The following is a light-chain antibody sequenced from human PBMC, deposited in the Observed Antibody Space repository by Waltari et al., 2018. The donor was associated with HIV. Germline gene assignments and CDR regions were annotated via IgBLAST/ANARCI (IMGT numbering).Light chain of an antibody. J-gene: IGLJ3*02. Sequence: QSALTQPASVSGSPGQSITISCTGTSSAGGGYNYVSWYQHLPGKAPKLMIYEVNSRPSGVSYRFSGSKSGNTASLTISGLRAEDEADYYCSSYTNTNTRVFGGGTKLTVL. CDR2: EVN. V-gene: IGLV2-14*01. CDR1: SSAGGGYNY. CDR3: SSYTNTNTRV.